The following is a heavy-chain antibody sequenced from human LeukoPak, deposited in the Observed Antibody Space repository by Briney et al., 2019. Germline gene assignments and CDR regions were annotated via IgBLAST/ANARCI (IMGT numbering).Heavy chain of an antibody. CDR3: ARAGYSSGWFDH. Sequence: SETLSLTCTVSGYSISSGYYWGWIRQPPGKGLEWIGSIYHSGSTYYNPSLKSRVTISVDTSKNQFSLKLSSVTAADTAVYYCARAGYSSGWFDHWGQGTLVTVSS. V-gene: IGHV4-38-2*02. CDR2: IYHSGST. D-gene: IGHD6-19*01. CDR1: GYSISSGYY. J-gene: IGHJ5*02.